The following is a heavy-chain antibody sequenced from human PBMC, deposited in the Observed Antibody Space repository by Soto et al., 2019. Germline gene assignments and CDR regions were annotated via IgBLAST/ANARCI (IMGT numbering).Heavy chain of an antibody. Sequence: QVQLVQSGGEVKNPGASVKVSCKTSGYTFTTYGISWVRQAPGQGLEWVGWISAYSGKTHYAQKFQGKVTMTTDTSTNTAYLELRNLRSDDTAVYYCARDPYLGDHQYWSQGTLVTVSS. D-gene: IGHD3-16*01. CDR2: ISAYSGKT. V-gene: IGHV1-18*01. CDR1: GYTFTTYG. CDR3: ARDPYLGDHQY. J-gene: IGHJ4*02.